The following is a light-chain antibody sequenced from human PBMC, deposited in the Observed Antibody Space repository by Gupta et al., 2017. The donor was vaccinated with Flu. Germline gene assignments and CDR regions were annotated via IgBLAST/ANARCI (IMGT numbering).Light chain of an antibody. CDR2: LGS. J-gene: IGKJ1*01. V-gene: IGKV2-28*01. Sequence: ISCRSSQSLLHSNGYNYLDWYLQKPGQSPQVLIFLGSNRASGVPDRFIGSGSGTDFTLKISRVEAEDVGIYYCMQALQTPRTFGQGTKVEIK. CDR1: QSLLHSNGYNY. CDR3: MQALQTPRT.